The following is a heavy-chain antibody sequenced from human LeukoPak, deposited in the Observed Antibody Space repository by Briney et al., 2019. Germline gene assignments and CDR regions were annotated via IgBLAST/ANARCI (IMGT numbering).Heavy chain of an antibody. V-gene: IGHV3-23*01. CDR2: ISGTGSST. D-gene: IGHD6-19*01. Sequence: GGSLRLSCAASGFTFSTYDMSWVRQAPGEGLEWVSAISGTGSSTYYADSVKGRFTISRDSSKNTLYLQMNSLRAEDTAVYYCAKGWSGYSSGWYRLDYWGRGTLVTVSS. CDR1: GFTFSTYD. J-gene: IGHJ4*02. CDR3: AKGWSGYSSGWYRLDY.